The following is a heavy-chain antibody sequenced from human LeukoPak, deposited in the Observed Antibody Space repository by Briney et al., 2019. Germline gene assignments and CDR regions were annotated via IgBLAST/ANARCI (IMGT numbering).Heavy chain of an antibody. Sequence: SVKVSCKASGGTFSSYAISWVRQAPGQGLEWMGGIVPIFGTANYAQKFQGRVTITTDESTSTAYMELSSLRSEDTAVYYCASPSIVAYGNYYYYMDVWGKGTTVTVSS. CDR2: IVPIFGTA. J-gene: IGHJ6*03. CDR3: ASPSIVAYGNYYYYMDV. D-gene: IGHD2-15*01. CDR1: GGTFSSYA. V-gene: IGHV1-69*05.